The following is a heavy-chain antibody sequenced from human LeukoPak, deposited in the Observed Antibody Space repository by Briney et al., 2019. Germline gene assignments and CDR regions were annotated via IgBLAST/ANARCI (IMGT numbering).Heavy chain of an antibody. CDR1: GYTFTNFW. D-gene: IGHD2-2*01. CDR2: IDPRDSYT. Sequence: GESLKISCQGSGYTFTNFWINWVRQMPGQGLEWVGKIDPRDSYTKYSPSFEGHVSIPADKSIDTVYLQWRSLESSNTAIYYCTRTSDHDYWGPGTLVVVSS. V-gene: IGHV5-10-1*01. CDR3: TRTSDHDY. J-gene: IGHJ4*02.